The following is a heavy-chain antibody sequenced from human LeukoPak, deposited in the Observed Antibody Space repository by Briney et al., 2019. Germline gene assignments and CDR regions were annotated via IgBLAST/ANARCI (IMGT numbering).Heavy chain of an antibody. CDR1: RFTFSSYS. CDR3: ARDFSGEKSFDY. CDR2: ISSSSSYI. V-gene: IGHV3-21*01. D-gene: IGHD1-26*01. Sequence: GGSLRLSCAASRFTFSSYSMNWVRQAPGKGLEWVSSISSSSSYIYYADSVKGRFTISRDNAKNSLCLQMNSLRAEDTAVYYCARDFSGEKSFDYWGQGTLVTVSS. J-gene: IGHJ4*02.